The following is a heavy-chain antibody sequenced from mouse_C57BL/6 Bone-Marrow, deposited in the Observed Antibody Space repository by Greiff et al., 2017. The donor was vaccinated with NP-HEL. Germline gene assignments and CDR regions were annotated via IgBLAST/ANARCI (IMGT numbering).Heavy chain of an antibody. D-gene: IGHD2-3*01. Sequence: QVTLKESGPGILQSSQTLSLTCSFSGFSLSTSGMGVSWIRQPSGKGLEWLAHIYWDDDKRYNPSLKSRLTISKDTSRNQVFLKITSVDTADTATYYCARRGWLLLGNYFDYWGQGTTLTVSS. CDR3: ARRGWLLLGNYFDY. CDR1: GFSLSTSGMG. CDR2: IYWDDDK. J-gene: IGHJ2*01. V-gene: IGHV8-12*01.